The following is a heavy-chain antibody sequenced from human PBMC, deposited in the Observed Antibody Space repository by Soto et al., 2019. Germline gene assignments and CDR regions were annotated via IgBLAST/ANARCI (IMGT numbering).Heavy chain of an antibody. Sequence: QVQLQQWGAGLLKPSETLSLTCAVYGGFVTSGSYYWSWIWQPPGKGLEWIGEMSHSGGTHFNPSLKGRVTISVDTSKNQFTLKMSSVTAADTALYYCARVERGTATTVVDAFDIWGPGTMVTVSS. CDR2: MSHSGGT. D-gene: IGHD1-1*01. CDR1: GGFVTSGSYY. V-gene: IGHV4-34*01. CDR3: ARVERGTATTVVDAFDI. J-gene: IGHJ3*02.